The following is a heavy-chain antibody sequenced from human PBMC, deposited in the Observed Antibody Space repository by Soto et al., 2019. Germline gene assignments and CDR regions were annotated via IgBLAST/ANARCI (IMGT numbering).Heavy chain of an antibody. D-gene: IGHD2-21*01. CDR2: FGSSAGSP. CDR1: GFTFSHYA. V-gene: IGHV3-23*01. CDR3: AKEGEAREIDAFDA. Sequence: EVQLLESGGDLVQPGGSLRLSCAASGFTFSHYALGWVRQAPGKGLEWISGFGSSAGSPFYADSVKGRFTISRDNSKNTLYLQMHSLRAEDTATYYCAKEGEAREIDAFDAWGQGTLVTVSS. J-gene: IGHJ3*01.